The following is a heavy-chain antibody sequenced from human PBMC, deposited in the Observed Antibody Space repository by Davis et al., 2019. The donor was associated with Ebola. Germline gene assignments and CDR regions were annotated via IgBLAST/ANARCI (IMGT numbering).Heavy chain of an antibody. D-gene: IGHD3-10*01. Sequence: SETLSLTCAVYGGSFSGYYWSWIRQPPGKGLEWIGEINHSGSTNYNPSLKSRVTISVDTSKNQFSLKLSSVTAADTAVYYCARDVSGWGQGTLVTVSS. V-gene: IGHV4-34*01. CDR1: GGSFSGYY. J-gene: IGHJ4*02. CDR2: INHSGST. CDR3: ARDVSG.